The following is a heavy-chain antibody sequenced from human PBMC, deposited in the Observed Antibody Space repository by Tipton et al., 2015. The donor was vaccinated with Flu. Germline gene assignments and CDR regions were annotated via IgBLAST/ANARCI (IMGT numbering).Heavy chain of an antibody. CDR1: GGSISSYY. J-gene: IGHJ4*02. Sequence: TLSLTCTVSGGSISSYYWSWFRQPPGKGLEWIGYIYYSGSTNYNPSLKSRVTISVDTSKNQYSLKLSSATAADAAVYYCARGFYGDIYFDYWGQGTLVTVSS. CDR3: ARGFYGDIYFDY. D-gene: IGHD4-17*01. V-gene: IGHV4-59*01. CDR2: IYYSGST.